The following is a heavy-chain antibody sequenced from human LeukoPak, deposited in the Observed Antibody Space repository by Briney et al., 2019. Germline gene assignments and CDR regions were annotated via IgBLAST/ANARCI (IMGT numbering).Heavy chain of an antibody. CDR1: GGTFTSYA. J-gene: IGHJ6*02. Sequence: ASVKVSCKASGGTFTSYAISWVRHAPGQGLEWMGRIIPIFGIANYAQKFQGRVTITADKSTSTAYMELSSLRSEDTAVYYCARSCRGLWFGENYYYYGMDVWGQGTTVTVAS. CDR2: IIPIFGIA. D-gene: IGHD3-10*01. V-gene: IGHV1-69*04. CDR3: ARSCRGLWFGENYYYYGMDV.